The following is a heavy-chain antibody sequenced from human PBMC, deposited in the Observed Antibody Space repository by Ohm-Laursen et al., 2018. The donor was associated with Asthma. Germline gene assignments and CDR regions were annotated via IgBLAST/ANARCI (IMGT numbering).Heavy chain of an antibody. J-gene: IGHJ6*02. CDR3: ARDPEISLSPSQFYGMDV. CDR2: ISSSSRYI. V-gene: IGHV3-21*01. D-gene: IGHD2/OR15-2a*01. CDR1: GYTFSRYS. Sequence: GSLRLSCAASGYTFSRYSIHWVRQVPGKGLEWVASISSSSRYIYYADSMKGRVSISRDNAKNSLYLQMNSLRVEDTAVYFCARDPEISLSPSQFYGMDVWGQGTTVTVSS.